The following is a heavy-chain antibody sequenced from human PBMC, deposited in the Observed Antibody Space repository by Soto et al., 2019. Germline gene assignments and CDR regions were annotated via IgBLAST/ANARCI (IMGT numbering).Heavy chain of an antibody. CDR2: IIPIFGTA. CDR1: GGTFSSYA. D-gene: IGHD3-22*01. V-gene: IGHV1-69*13. Sequence: GASVKVSCKASGGTFSSYAISWVRQAPGQGLEWMGGIIPIFGTANYAQKFQGRVTITADESTSTAYMELSSLGSEDTAVYYCTYYYDSSGQEVWFDPWGQGTLVTVSS. J-gene: IGHJ5*02. CDR3: TYYYDSSGQEVWFDP.